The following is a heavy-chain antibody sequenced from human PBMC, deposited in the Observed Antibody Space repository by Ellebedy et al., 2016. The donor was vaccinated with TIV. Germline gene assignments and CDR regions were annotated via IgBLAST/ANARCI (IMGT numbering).Heavy chain of an antibody. V-gene: IGHV3-74*01. D-gene: IGHD1-26*01. Sequence: GESLKISXAASGFTFNRYWMHWVRQAPGQGLVWVSRVKYDGTSTNYADSVKGRFTISRDNAKNTLDLQMNSLRAEDTAVYYCVRDGVGAPPFDYWGQGTLVTVSS. CDR1: GFTFNRYW. CDR3: VRDGVGAPPFDY. J-gene: IGHJ4*02. CDR2: VKYDGTST.